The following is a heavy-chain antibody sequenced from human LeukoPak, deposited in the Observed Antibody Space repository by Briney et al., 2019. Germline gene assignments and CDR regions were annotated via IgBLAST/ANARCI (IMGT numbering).Heavy chain of an antibody. CDR1: GFTFSSYA. J-gene: IGHJ4*02. CDR2: ISGSGGST. V-gene: IGHV3-23*01. CDR3: AKDIARMVLMEGYFDY. Sequence: GGSLRLSCAASGFTFSSYAMSWVRQAPGKGLEWVSAISGSGGSTYYADSVKGRFTISRDNSKNTLYLQMNSLRAEDTAVYYCAKDIARMVLMEGYFDYGAKGTLVTAPS. D-gene: IGHD2-8*01.